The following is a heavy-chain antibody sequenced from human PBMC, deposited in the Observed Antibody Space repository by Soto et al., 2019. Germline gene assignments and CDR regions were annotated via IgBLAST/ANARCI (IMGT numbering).Heavy chain of an antibody. D-gene: IGHD6-13*01. V-gene: IGHV3-53*01. Sequence: GGSLRLSCAASGFTVSSNYMSWVRQAPGKGLEWVSVIYSGGSTYYADSVKGRFTISRDNSKNTRYLQMNSLRAEDTAVYYCARAHIAAADYYYYGMDVWGQGTTVTVSS. CDR2: IYSGGST. CDR3: ARAHIAAADYYYYGMDV. J-gene: IGHJ6*02. CDR1: GFTVSSNY.